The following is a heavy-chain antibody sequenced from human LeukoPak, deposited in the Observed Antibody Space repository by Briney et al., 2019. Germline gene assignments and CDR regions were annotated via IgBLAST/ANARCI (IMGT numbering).Heavy chain of an antibody. CDR2: ISSSSSYI. Sequence: MTGGSLRLACAASGFTFSTYSMNWVRQAPGKGLQWVSSISSSSSYIYYADSVKGRFTISRDNAKNSLYLQMNSLRAEDTAVYYCARVGYFTGAFDIWGQGTMVTVSS. J-gene: IGHJ3*02. V-gene: IGHV3-21*01. CDR1: GFTFSTYS. CDR3: ARVGYFTGAFDI. D-gene: IGHD2-8*01.